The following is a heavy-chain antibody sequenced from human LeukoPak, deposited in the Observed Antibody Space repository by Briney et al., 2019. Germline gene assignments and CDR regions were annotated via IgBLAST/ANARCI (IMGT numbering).Heavy chain of an antibody. V-gene: IGHV1-2*02. D-gene: IGHD5-18*01. Sequence: ASVKVSCKASGYTFTGYYMHWVRQAPGQGLEWMGWINPNSGGTNYAQKFQGRVTMTRDTSISTAYMELSRLRSDDTAVYYCARDRGGYSYGFGWFDPWGQGTLVTVSS. CDR3: ARDRGGYSYGFGWFDP. J-gene: IGHJ5*02. CDR2: INPNSGGT. CDR1: GYTFTGYY.